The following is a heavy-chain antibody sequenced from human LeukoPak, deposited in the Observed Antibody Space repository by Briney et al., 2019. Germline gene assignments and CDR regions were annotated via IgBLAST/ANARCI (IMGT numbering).Heavy chain of an antibody. CDR2: IIPIFGTA. D-gene: IGHD2-21*02. V-gene: IGHV1-69*05. Sequence: SVKVSFKASGGTFSSYAISWVRQAPGQGLEWMGGIIPIFGTANYAQKFQGRVTITTDESTSTAYMELSSLRSEDTAVYYCARALLVNKVVVTVDAFDIWGQGTMATVSS. CDR1: GGTFSSYA. CDR3: ARALLVNKVVVTVDAFDI. J-gene: IGHJ3*02.